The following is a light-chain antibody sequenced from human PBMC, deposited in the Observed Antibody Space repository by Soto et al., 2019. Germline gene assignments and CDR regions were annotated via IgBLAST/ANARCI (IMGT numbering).Light chain of an antibody. Sequence: DLQMNQCASSLSSSVRQRFTITCHAIQDIATYLNWYQQKPGKAPNLLIYDASNLETGVPSRFSGGGSGTHFTFTISNLQPEDIATYYCQQYDNLPPTWTFGQGTEVDIK. CDR1: QDIATY. CDR2: DAS. J-gene: IGKJ1*01. CDR3: QQYDNLPPTWT. V-gene: IGKV1-33*01.